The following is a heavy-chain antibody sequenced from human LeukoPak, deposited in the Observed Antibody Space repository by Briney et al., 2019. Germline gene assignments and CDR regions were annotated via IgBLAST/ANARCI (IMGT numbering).Heavy chain of an antibody. CDR3: ARDRRQWLVRTLDY. CDR1: GFTFSGYW. V-gene: IGHV3-7*01. Sequence: GGSLRLSCAASGFTFSGYWMSWVRQAPGKGLEWVANIKQDGSEKYYVDSVKGRFTISRDNAKNSLYLQTNSLRAEDTAVYYCARDRRQWLVRTLDYWGQGTLVTVSS. J-gene: IGHJ4*02. D-gene: IGHD6-19*01. CDR2: IKQDGSEK.